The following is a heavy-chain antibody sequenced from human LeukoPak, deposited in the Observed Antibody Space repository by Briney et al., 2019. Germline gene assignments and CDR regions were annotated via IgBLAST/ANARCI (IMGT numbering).Heavy chain of an antibody. V-gene: IGHV4-59*08. D-gene: IGHD1-26*01. CDR1: GGSISGYY. J-gene: IGHJ4*02. CDR2: IYYSGST. CDR3: ARLGFSNSGSYLAPSDY. Sequence: SETLSLTCTVSGGSISGYYWSWIRQPPGKGLEWIGYIYYSGSTKYNPSLKSRVTISVDTSKNQFSLKLSSVTAADTAVYYCARLGFSNSGSYLAPSDYWGQGTLVTVSS.